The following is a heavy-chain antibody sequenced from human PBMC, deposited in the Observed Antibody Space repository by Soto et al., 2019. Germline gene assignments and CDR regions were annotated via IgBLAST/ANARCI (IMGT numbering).Heavy chain of an antibody. V-gene: IGHV1-18*01. Sequence: ASAKVSCKASGYTFTSYGISWVRQAPGQGLEWMGWISAYNGNTNYAQKLQGRVTMTTDTSTSTAYMELRSLRSDDTAVYYCARDFRGYSGYDAFDIWGQGTMVTVSS. J-gene: IGHJ3*02. CDR1: GYTFTSYG. CDR2: ISAYNGNT. CDR3: ARDFRGYSGYDAFDI. D-gene: IGHD5-12*01.